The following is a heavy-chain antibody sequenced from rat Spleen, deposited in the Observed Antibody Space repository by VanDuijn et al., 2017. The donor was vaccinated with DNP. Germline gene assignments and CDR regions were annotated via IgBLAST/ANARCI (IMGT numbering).Heavy chain of an antibody. CDR3: TSTPH. CDR2: IWSDGST. CDR1: GFSLTSNS. D-gene: IGHD3-1*01. J-gene: IGHJ3*01. V-gene: IGHV2-1*01. Sequence: QVQLKESGPGLVQPSQNLSLTCTVSGFSLTSNSVSWVRQPPGKGLEGMGTIWSDGSTDCNSALKSRLSISRDTSKTQVFLKMNSLQIEDTAIYTFTSTPHWGQGTLITVSS.